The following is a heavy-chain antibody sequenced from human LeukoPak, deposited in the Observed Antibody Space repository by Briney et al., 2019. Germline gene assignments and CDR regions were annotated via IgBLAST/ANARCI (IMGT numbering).Heavy chain of an antibody. J-gene: IGHJ4*02. V-gene: IGHV4-59*01. CDR3: ARDRPYYFGSGSYYDGFDS. D-gene: IGHD3-10*01. Sequence: SETLSLTCTVSGSSISRYYWSWLRQPPGKGLEWIGYIYHSGSTNYSPSLKSRVTISLDTSKNQFSLNLSSVTAADTAVYYCARDRPYYFGSGSYYDGFDSWGQGTPVTVSS. CDR2: IYHSGST. CDR1: GSSISRYY.